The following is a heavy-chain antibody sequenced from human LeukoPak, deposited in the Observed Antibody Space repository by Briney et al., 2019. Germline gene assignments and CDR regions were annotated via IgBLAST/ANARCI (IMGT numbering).Heavy chain of an antibody. CDR1: GFTFSTYW. CDR3: ASASSHRTAAGGDY. J-gene: IGHJ4*02. CDR2: INGDGGSR. Sequence: GGSLRLSCAASGFTFSTYWMHWVRQAPGKGLVWVSRINGDGGSRNYADSVKGRFTISRDNAKNTLYLQMSGLRVEDTAVYYCASASSHRTAAGGDYWGQGTLVTVST. V-gene: IGHV3-74*01. D-gene: IGHD6-13*01.